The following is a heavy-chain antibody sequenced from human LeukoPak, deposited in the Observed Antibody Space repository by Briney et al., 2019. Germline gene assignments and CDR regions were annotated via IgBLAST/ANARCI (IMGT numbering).Heavy chain of an antibody. CDR3: ARDLNDYVWGSYRYTLYYGMDV. D-gene: IGHD3-16*02. CDR1: GFTFSSYA. V-gene: IGHV3-48*03. CDR2: ISSSGSTI. Sequence: GGSLRLSCAASGFTFSSYAMNWVRQAPGKGLEWVSYISSSGSTIYYADSVKGRFTISRDNAKNSLYLQMNSLRAEDTAVYYCARDLNDYVWGSYRYTLYYGMDVWGKGTTVTVSS. J-gene: IGHJ6*04.